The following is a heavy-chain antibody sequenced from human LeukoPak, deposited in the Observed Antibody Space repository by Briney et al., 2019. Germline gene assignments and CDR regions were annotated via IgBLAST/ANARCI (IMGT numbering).Heavy chain of an antibody. CDR3: ARGSAVDAFDI. CDR1: GFTFGDYA. Sequence: LRLSCTASGFTFGDYAMHLVPQAPSKGLEGVAVLSYDGSDIHHADSVRGRFTISRDNSKNTLYLQMNSLRAEDTAVYYCARGSAVDAFDIWGQGTMVTVSS. J-gene: IGHJ3*02. D-gene: IGHD2-2*01. V-gene: IGHV3-30*14. CDR2: LSYDGSDI.